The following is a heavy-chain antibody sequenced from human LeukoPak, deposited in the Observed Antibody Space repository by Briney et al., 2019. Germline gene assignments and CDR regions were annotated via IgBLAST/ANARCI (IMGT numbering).Heavy chain of an antibody. Sequence: GGSLRLSCAASGFTFNNYGMHWVRQAPGKGLEWVAFISSDGRYKSHADSVKGRCTISRDNSKNTLYLQMNSLRPEDTAVYYCARARSIVGVSPFQHWGQGTLVTVSS. CDR1: GFTFNNYG. CDR3: ARARSIVGVSPFQH. J-gene: IGHJ1*01. CDR2: ISSDGRYK. V-gene: IGHV3-30*19. D-gene: IGHD1-26*01.